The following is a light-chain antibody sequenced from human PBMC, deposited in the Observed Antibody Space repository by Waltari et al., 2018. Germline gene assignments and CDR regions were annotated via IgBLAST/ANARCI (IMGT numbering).Light chain of an antibody. J-gene: IGKJ2*01. V-gene: IGKV1-5*03. CDR3: QQCHSYS. CDR1: QSVRTW. Sequence: DIQMTQSPSTLSASVGDRVTIPCRASQSVRTWLAWDQQTPGKAPKVLIDKASSLESGVPSRFSGSGSGTEFTLTISSLQPDDFATYYCQQCHSYSFGQGTKVEI. CDR2: KAS.